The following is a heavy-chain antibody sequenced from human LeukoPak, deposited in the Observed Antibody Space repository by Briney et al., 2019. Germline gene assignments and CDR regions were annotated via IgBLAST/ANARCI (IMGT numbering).Heavy chain of an antibody. D-gene: IGHD5-24*01. J-gene: IGHJ4*02. CDR3: ATTTTRVGYTCDY. CDR1: GGSISSGGYY. CDR2: IYYSGST. Sequence: PSETLSLTCTVSGGSISSGGYYWSWIRQHPGKGLEWIGYIYYSGSTYYNPSLESRVTISVDTSKNQFSLKLSSVTAADTAVYYCATTTTRVGYTCDYWGQGTLVTVSS. V-gene: IGHV4-31*03.